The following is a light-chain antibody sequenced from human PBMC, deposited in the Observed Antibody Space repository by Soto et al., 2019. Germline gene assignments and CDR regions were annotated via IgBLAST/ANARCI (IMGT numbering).Light chain of an antibody. CDR2: GAS. CDR1: QSVSGS. Sequence: EIVMTQSPATLSVSLGERVTLSCRASQSVSGSLAWYQQKPGQAPSLLIYGASTRATGIPARFSGSGSATEFPLTINSLQSEDFAVYYCQQYNDCPPWTFGQGTKVES. V-gene: IGKV3-15*01. CDR3: QQYNDCPPWT. J-gene: IGKJ1*01.